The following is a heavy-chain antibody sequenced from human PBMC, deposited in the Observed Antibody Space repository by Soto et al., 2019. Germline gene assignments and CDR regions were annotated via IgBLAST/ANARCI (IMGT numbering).Heavy chain of an antibody. CDR1: GVSLSSXXXX. CDR2: IKYSGTT. Sequence: PSETLSLTCTVSGVSLSSXXXXXXXXXXPPGKGLEWIASIKYSGTTFYNPPLKSRVTLSVDTSKNQFALRLSSVTAAETAVYYCARHGITGSYYDAFDIWGQGAMVTVSS. D-gene: IGHD1-26*01. V-gene: IGHV4-39*01. CDR3: ARHGITGSYYDAFDI. J-gene: IGHJ3*02.